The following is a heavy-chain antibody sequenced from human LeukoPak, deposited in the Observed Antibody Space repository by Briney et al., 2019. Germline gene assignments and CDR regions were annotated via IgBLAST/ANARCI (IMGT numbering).Heavy chain of an antibody. D-gene: IGHD3-16*02. CDR3: ATSIMITFGGVIVRNPDAFDI. Sequence: SETLSLTCAVSGGSISSSNWWSWVRQPPGKGLEWIGEINHSGSTNYNPSLKSRVTISVDTSKNQFSLKLSSVTAADTAVYYCATSIMITFGGVIVRNPDAFDIWGQGTMVTVSS. CDR1: GGSISSSNW. CDR2: INHSGST. V-gene: IGHV4-4*02. J-gene: IGHJ3*02.